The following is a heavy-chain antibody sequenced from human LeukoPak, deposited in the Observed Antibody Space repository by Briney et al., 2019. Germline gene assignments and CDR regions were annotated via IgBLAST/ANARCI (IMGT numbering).Heavy chain of an antibody. CDR1: GVTFTGYS. CDR2: ISSSSSYI. Sequence: TGGSLRLSCAASGVTFTGYSMNWVRQAPGKGLEWVSSISSSSSYIYYADSVKGRFTISRDNAKNSLYLQMNSLRAEDTALYYCARGGSSYYDILTGPLSPLDYWGQGTLVTVSS. D-gene: IGHD3-9*01. V-gene: IGHV3-21*01. J-gene: IGHJ4*02. CDR3: ARGGSSYYDILTGPLSPLDY.